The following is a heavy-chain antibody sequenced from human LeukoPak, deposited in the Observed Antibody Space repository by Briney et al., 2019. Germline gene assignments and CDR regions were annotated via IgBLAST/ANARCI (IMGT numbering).Heavy chain of an antibody. Sequence: GGSLRLSCAASGFTFSSYSMNWVRQAPGKGLEWVSSISSSSSYIYYADSVKGRFTISRDNAKNSLYLQMNSLRVEDTAVYYCARDVWYYSGGDYWGQGTPVTVSS. CDR1: GFTFSSYS. V-gene: IGHV3-21*01. D-gene: IGHD3-10*01. CDR3: ARDVWYYSGGDY. J-gene: IGHJ4*02. CDR2: ISSSSSYI.